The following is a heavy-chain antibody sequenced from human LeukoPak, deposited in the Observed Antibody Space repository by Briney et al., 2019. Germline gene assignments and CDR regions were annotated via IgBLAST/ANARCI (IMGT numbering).Heavy chain of an antibody. CDR2: IIPIFGTA. J-gene: IGHJ4*02. Sequence: GASVKVSCKASGGTFSSYAISWVRQAPGQGLEWMGGIIPIFGTANYAQKFQGRATITADKSTSTAYMELSSLRSEDTAVYYCARDLYGSGSNYWGQGTLVTVSS. V-gene: IGHV1-69*06. CDR3: ARDLYGSGSNY. D-gene: IGHD3-10*01. CDR1: GGTFSSYA.